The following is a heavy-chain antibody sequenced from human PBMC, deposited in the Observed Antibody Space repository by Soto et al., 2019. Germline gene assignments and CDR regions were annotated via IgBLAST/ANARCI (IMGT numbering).Heavy chain of an antibody. Sequence: QLQLRESGSGLVKPSQTLSLTCAVSGGSISSGGYSWSWIRQPPGKGLEWMGYICPSGRTYYNPSVESRVRISIDTSKNQISLDLSSVPAAETAVYYCAGGEHWDDSSARVRIFDSWGQRTLVTVSS. D-gene: IGHD3-22*01. J-gene: IGHJ4*02. CDR3: AGGEHWDDSSARVRIFDS. V-gene: IGHV4-30-2*01. CDR1: GGSISSGGYS. CDR2: ICPSGRT.